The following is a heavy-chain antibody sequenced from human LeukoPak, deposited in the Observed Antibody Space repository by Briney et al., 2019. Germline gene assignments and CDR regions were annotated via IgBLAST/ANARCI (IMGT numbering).Heavy chain of an antibody. CDR1: GGSFSGYYW. CDR2: INSDGSST. CDR3: ARDHRGDGYLYYYYYMDV. D-gene: IGHD5-24*01. Sequence: ETLSLTCAVYGGSFSGYYWMHWVRQAPGKGLVWVSRINSDGSSTSYADSVKGRFTISRDNAKNTLYLQMNSLRAEDTAVYYCARDHRGDGYLYYYYYMDVWGKGTTVTISS. V-gene: IGHV3-74*01. J-gene: IGHJ6*03.